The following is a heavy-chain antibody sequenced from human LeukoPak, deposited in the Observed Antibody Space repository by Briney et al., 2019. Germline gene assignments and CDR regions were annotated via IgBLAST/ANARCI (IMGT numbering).Heavy chain of an antibody. J-gene: IGHJ4*02. CDR3: AKTNGYYDY. V-gene: IGHV3-23*01. CDR1: GFTFSSYG. Sequence: GGSLRLSCAASGFTFSSYGMSWVRQAPGKGLEWVSSISGSGGNTYYTDSVKGRFTISRDNSKSTVYLQMNSLRAEDTAVYHCAKTNGYYDYWGQGTLVTVSS. CDR2: ISGSGGNT. D-gene: IGHD3-22*01.